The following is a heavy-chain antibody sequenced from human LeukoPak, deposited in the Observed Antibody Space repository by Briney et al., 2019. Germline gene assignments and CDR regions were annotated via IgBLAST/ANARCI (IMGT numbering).Heavy chain of an antibody. D-gene: IGHD3-22*01. CDR1: GYTFTCYD. V-gene: IGHV1-8*01. J-gene: IGHJ4*02. Sequence: ASVKVSCKASGYTFTCYDINWVRQATGQGLEWMGWMNPNSGNTGYAQKFQGRVTMTRNTSISTAYMELSSVRSEDTAVYYCARGRYGLHYYDSSGYSPHDYWGQGTLVTVSS. CDR3: ARGRYGLHYYDSSGYSPHDY. CDR2: MNPNSGNT.